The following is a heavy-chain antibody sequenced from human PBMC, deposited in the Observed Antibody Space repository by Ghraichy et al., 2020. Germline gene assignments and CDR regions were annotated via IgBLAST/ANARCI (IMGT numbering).Heavy chain of an antibody. V-gene: IGHV4-34*01. Sequence: SETLSLTCAVYGGSFSSCYWSWIRQPPGKGLELIGQINHSGSTNYNPTLKSRVTISVDTSKNQFSLKLSSVTAADTAVYYCAGGKRTGRAFDYWGQGTLVTVSS. CDR3: AGGKRTGRAFDY. CDR1: GGSFSSCY. D-gene: IGHD1-14*01. J-gene: IGHJ4*02. CDR2: INHSGST.